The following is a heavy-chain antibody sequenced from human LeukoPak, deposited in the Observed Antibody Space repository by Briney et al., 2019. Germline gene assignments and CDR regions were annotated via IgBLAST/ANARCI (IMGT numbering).Heavy chain of an antibody. V-gene: IGHV3-23*01. CDR2: ISGIGAST. D-gene: IGHD3-10*01. Sequence: SGGSLRLSCAASGVTFSSYAMSWVRQAPGKGLEWLSFISGIGASTYYADSVKGRFSTSTDNSKNTPYLQMNSMRVEDTAVYYCAKGFYGELLFDYWGQGTLVTVSS. CDR1: GVTFSSYA. J-gene: IGHJ4*02. CDR3: AKGFYGELLFDY.